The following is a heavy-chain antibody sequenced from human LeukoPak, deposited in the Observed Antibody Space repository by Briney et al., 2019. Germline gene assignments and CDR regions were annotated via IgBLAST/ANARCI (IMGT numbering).Heavy chain of an antibody. CDR1: GGSISSYY. V-gene: IGHV4-59*01. D-gene: IGHD1-14*01. Sequence: SETLSLACSVSGGSISSYYWSWIRQPPGKGLEWIGYIYYSGSTNYNPSLKSRVTISVDTSKNQFSLKLSSVTAADTAVYYCARTTSSYSYYMDVWGKGTTVTASS. CDR2: IYYSGST. J-gene: IGHJ6*03. CDR3: ARTTSSYSYYMDV.